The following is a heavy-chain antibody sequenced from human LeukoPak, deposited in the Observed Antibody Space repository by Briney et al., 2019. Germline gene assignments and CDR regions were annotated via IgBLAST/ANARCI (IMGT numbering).Heavy chain of an antibody. Sequence: SXTLSLTCTVSGGSISSGSYYWSWIRQPAGKGLEWIGRIYTSGSTNYNPSLKSRVTISVDTSKNQLSLKLSSVTAADTAVYYCARALGGYFDYWGQGTLVTVSS. D-gene: IGHD3-16*01. CDR2: IYTSGST. CDR1: GGSISSGSYY. CDR3: ARALGGYFDY. J-gene: IGHJ4*02. V-gene: IGHV4-61*02.